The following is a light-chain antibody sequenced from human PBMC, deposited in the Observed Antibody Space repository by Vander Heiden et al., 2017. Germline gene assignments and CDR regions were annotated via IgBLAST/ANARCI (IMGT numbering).Light chain of an antibody. CDR3: SSYAGTITVV. CDR1: SDDVGGYDQ. Sequence: QSALTPPASVSGPLGQSITISCTGTSDDVGGYDQVSWFLQHPAKAPKLIIYEVTNRPSGVSSRFSGAESGNTASLTISGLRAEDEADYHCSSYAGTITVVFGGGTKLTVL. V-gene: IGLV2-14*01. J-gene: IGLJ2*01. CDR2: EVT.